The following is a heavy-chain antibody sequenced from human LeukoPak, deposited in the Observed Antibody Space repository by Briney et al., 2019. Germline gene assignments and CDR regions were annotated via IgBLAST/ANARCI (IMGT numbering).Heavy chain of an antibody. D-gene: IGHD3-16*01. CDR3: AKILNPHAFDI. Sequence: GGSLRLSCAASGFTFDDYAMHWVRQAPGKGPEWVSYVTANGGGTYYADSVKGRFVISRDNSKNSLYLQMNILRPEDTALYYCAKILNPHAFDIWGQGTLVTVSS. V-gene: IGHV3-43*02. CDR1: GFTFDDYA. CDR2: VTANGGGT. J-gene: IGHJ4*02.